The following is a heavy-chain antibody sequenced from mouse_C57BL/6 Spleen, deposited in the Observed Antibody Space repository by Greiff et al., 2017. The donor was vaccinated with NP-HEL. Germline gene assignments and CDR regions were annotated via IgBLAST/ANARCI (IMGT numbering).Heavy chain of an antibody. D-gene: IGHD3-1*01. V-gene: IGHV1-82*01. J-gene: IGHJ2*01. CDR3: ARSGYNYYDY. Sequence: VKLQESGPELVKPGASVKISCKASGYAFSSSWMNWVKQRPGKGLEWIGRIYPGDGDTNYNGKFKGTATLTADKSSSTAYMQLSSLTAEDSAVDFYARSGYNYYDYWGQGTTLTVSS. CDR2: IYPGDGDT. CDR1: GYAFSSSW.